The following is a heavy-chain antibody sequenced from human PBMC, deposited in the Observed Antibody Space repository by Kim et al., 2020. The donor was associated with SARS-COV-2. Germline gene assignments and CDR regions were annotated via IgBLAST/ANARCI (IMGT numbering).Heavy chain of an antibody. CDR3: AKGHSATSLFDY. J-gene: IGHJ4*02. D-gene: IGHD4-4*01. Sequence: GGSLRLSCAASGFVFDDFAMHWVRQRPGKGLEWLSLITWDGVRTYYADSVKGRFTISRDNNKNSLYLEMTSLRSEDTAVYFCAKGHSATSLFDYWGQGALVTVSS. V-gene: IGHV3-43*01. CDR1: GFVFDDFA. CDR2: ITWDGVRT.